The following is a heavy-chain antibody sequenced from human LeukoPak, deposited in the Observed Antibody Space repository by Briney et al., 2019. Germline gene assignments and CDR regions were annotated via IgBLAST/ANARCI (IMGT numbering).Heavy chain of an antibody. V-gene: IGHV4-34*01. CDR3: AREEDYYGGSYWVV. CDR2: INHSGST. Sequence: ASETLSLTCAVYGGSFSGYYWSWIRQPPGKGLEWIGEINHSGSTNYNPSLKSRVTISVDTSKNQFSLKLSSVTAADTAVYYCAREEDYYGGSYWVVWGQGTLVTASS. CDR1: GGSFSGYY. D-gene: IGHD4-23*01. J-gene: IGHJ4*02.